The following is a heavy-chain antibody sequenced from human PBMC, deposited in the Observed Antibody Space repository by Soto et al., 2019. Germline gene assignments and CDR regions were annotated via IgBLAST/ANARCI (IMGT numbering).Heavy chain of an antibody. J-gene: IGHJ6*02. D-gene: IGHD2-15*01. Sequence: PGGSLRLSCAASGFTFSSYGMHWVRQAEGKGLEWVSALGAADDPYYLVSVKGRFTISRENAKNSLYLQMNNLRAGDTAVYYCARAYSGRLPRRADYYYDMDVWGQGTTVTVSS. CDR1: GFTFSSYG. CDR2: LGAADDP. V-gene: IGHV3-13*05. CDR3: ARAYSGRLPRRADYYYDMDV.